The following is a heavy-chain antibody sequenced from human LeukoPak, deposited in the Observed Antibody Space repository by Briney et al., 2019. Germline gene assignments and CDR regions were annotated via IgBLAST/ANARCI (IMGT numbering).Heavy chain of an antibody. Sequence: SGASLRLSCAASGLTFSSYAMSWVRQAPGKGLEWVSAISGSGGSTYYADSVKGRFTISRDNSKNTLYLQMNSLRAEDTAVYYCAKDQGIAVAGGFDYWGQGTLVTVSS. V-gene: IGHV3-23*01. CDR1: GLTFSSYA. D-gene: IGHD6-19*01. CDR2: ISGSGGST. J-gene: IGHJ4*02. CDR3: AKDQGIAVAGGFDY.